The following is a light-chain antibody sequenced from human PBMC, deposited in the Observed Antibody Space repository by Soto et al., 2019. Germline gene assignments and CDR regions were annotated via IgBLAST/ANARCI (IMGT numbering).Light chain of an antibody. V-gene: IGKV2-28*01. CDR3: MQALQTPFT. Sequence: DLVMTQSPLSLPVTPGEPASISCRSSQSLLYVNGYNYLDWYLQKPGQSPQLLIFLGSNRASGVPDRFSGSGSGTDFTLKISRVEAEDVGVYYCMQALQTPFTFGPGTKVDIK. CDR2: LGS. J-gene: IGKJ3*01. CDR1: QSLLYVNGYNY.